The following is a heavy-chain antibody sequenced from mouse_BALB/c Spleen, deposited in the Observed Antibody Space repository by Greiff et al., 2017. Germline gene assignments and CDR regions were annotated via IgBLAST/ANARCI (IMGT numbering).Heavy chain of an antibody. V-gene: IGHV5-12-2*01. Sequence: EVNVVESGGGLVQPGGSLKLSCAASGFTFSSYTMSWVRQTPEKRLEWVAYISNGGGSTYYPDTVKGRFTISRDNAKNTLYLQMSSLKSEDTAMYYCARQIYYDYDGYAMDYWGQGTSVTVSS. CDR1: GFTFSSYT. CDR3: ARQIYYDYDGYAMDY. D-gene: IGHD2-4*01. CDR2: ISNGGGST. J-gene: IGHJ4*01.